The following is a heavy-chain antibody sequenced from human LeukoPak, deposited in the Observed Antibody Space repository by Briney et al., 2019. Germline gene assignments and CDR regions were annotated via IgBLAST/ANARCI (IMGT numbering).Heavy chain of an antibody. CDR1: GGSFSGYY. CDR2: IYDSVNT. D-gene: IGHD3-22*01. J-gene: IGHJ4*02. Sequence: PSETLSLTCAVYGGSFSGYYWSWIRQPPGKGLEWIGYIYDSVNTNYNPSLESRVTISVDTSKKQFSLKLTSVTAADTAVYYCARVRRYYDSSGYPSRLFDYWGQGTLVTVSS. V-gene: IGHV4-59*01. CDR3: ARVRRYYDSSGYPSRLFDY.